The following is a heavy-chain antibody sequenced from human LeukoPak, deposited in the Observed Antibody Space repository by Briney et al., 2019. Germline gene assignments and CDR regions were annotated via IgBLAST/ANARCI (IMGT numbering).Heavy chain of an antibody. CDR3: ARSAIDGSGVPDY. D-gene: IGHD3-10*01. Sequence: PSETLSLTCAVYGGSFGGYCWSWIRQPPGKGLEWIGEINHSGSTNYNPSLKSRVTISVDTSKNQFSLKLSSVTAADTAVYYCARSAIDGSGVPDYWGQGTLVTVSS. CDR1: GGSFGGYC. V-gene: IGHV4-34*01. J-gene: IGHJ4*02. CDR2: INHSGST.